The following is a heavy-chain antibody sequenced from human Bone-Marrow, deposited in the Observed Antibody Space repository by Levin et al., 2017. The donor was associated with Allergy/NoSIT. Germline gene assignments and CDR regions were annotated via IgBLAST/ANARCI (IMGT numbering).Heavy chain of an antibody. J-gene: IGHJ4*02. D-gene: IGHD1-20*01. CDR3: AKCTGYNWNPICGAHFDY. Sequence: ASVKVSCAASGFTFSSYAMSWVRQAPGKGLEWVSAISGSGGSTYYADSVKGRFTISRDNSKNTLYLQMNSLRAEDTAVYYCAKCTGYNWNPICGAHFDYWGQGTLVTVSS. CDR1: GFTFSSYA. V-gene: IGHV3-23*01. CDR2: ISGSGGST.